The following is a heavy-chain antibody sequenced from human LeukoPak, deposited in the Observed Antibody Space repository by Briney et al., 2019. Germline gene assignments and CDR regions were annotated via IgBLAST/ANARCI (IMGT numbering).Heavy chain of an antibody. D-gene: IGHD3-10*01. CDR3: AKDLAMWFGHYDNYHYGLDV. CDR2: ISCDGSHK. Sequence: PGGSLRLSCAASGFIFSNFGMHWVRQTPGKGLEWVAVISCDGSHKYSADSVKGRFSISRDNSKNTLYLQMNSLTAEDTAVYDCAKDLAMWFGHYDNYHYGLDVWGQGTTITVTS. V-gene: IGHV3-30*18. J-gene: IGHJ6*02. CDR1: GFIFSNFG.